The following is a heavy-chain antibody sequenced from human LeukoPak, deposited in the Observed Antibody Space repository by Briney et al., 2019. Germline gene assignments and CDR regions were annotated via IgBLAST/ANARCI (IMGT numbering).Heavy chain of an antibody. V-gene: IGHV1-2*02. J-gene: IGHJ4*02. CDR3: AREEHGGYFDY. D-gene: IGHD2-15*01. Sequence: GASVKVSCKASGYTLTSYYMHWVRQAPGQGLEWMGWINPNTGDTSFAQKFQGRVTLTRDTSISTAYMELSRLKSDDTAVYYCAREEHGGYFDYWGQGNPVTVSS. CDR1: GYTLTSYY. CDR2: INPNTGDT.